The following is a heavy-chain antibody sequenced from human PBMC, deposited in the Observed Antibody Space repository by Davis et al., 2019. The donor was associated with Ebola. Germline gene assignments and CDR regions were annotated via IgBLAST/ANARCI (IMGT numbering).Heavy chain of an antibody. Sequence: GESLKIPCAASGFTFSSYGMHSVRQAPGKGLEWVAVIWYEGSNKYYADSVKGRFTISRDNSKNTLYLQMNSLRAEDTAVYYCARDLSLEQLIHYGMDVWGQGTTVTVSS. V-gene: IGHV3-33*01. D-gene: IGHD1-26*01. J-gene: IGHJ6*02. CDR2: IWYEGSNK. CDR1: GFTFSSYG. CDR3: ARDLSLEQLIHYGMDV.